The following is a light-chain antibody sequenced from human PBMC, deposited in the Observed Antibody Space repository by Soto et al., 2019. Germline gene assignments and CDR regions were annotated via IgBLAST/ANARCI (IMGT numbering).Light chain of an antibody. CDR1: SSDVGGRDY. CDR3: SSFTSTYTWV. J-gene: IGLJ3*02. V-gene: IGLV2-14*01. CDR2: EVT. Sequence: QSALTQPASVSGSPGQSITTSCTGTSSDVGGRDYVSWYQQHPGKAPKLIIYEVTKWPSGVSSRFSGSKSDNTASLTISGLQPEDEADYYCSSFTSTYTWVFGGGTKVTVL.